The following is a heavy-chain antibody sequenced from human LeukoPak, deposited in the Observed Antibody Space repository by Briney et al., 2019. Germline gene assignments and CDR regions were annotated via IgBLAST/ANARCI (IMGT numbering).Heavy chain of an antibody. CDR3: ARSGYYYGSGSGAFDI. V-gene: IGHV1-18*01. J-gene: IGHJ3*02. CDR2: ISAYNGNT. Sequence: ASVKVSCKASGYTFTSYGISWVRQAPGQGLEWMGWISAYNGNTNYAQKLQGRVTMTTDTSTSTAYMELRSLRSDDTAVYYCARSGYYYGSGSGAFDIWGQGTMVTVSS. CDR1: GYTFTSYG. D-gene: IGHD3-10*01.